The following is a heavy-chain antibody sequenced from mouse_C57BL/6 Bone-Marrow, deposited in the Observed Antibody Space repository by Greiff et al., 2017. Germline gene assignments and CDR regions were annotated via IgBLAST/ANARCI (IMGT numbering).Heavy chain of an antibody. CDR1: GYTFTSYW. J-gene: IGHJ3*01. Sequence: QVQLQQPGAELVMPGASVKLSCKASGYTFTSYWMHWVKQRPGQGLEWIGEIDPSDSYTNYNQKFKGKSTLTVDKSSSTAYMQLISLTSEDSAVYDCARCGYDDDGGFAYWGQGTLVTVSA. D-gene: IGHD2-4*01. CDR3: ARCGYDDDGGFAY. CDR2: IDPSDSYT. V-gene: IGHV1-69*01.